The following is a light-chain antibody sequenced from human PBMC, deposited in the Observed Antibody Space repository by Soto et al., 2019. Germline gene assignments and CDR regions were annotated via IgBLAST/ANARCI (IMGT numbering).Light chain of an antibody. J-gene: IGLJ1*01. CDR3: VLYMGSGIYG. V-gene: IGLV8-61*01. CDR1: SGSVSASSY. Sequence: QTVVTQEPSFSVSPGGTVTLTCGLNSGSVSASSYPSWYQQTPGQTPRTLIYSTTSRSPGVPDRFSGSILGNKAALTSTGAQADDESDYYCVLYMGSGIYGFGTGTKLTVL. CDR2: STT.